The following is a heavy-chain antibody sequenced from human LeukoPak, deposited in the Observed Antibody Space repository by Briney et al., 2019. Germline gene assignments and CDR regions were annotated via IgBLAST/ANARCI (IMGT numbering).Heavy chain of an antibody. CDR3: ARDGYCSGGSCYYNPPNYFDY. D-gene: IGHD2-15*01. J-gene: IGHJ4*02. V-gene: IGHV1-69*13. CDR2: IIPIFGTA. CDR1: GGTFSSYA. Sequence: WASVKVSCKASGGTFSSYAISWVRQAPGQGLEWMGGIIPIFGTANYAQKFQGRVTITADESTSTAYMELSSLRSEDTAVYYCARDGYCSGGSCYYNPPNYFDYGGRGTRATVSS.